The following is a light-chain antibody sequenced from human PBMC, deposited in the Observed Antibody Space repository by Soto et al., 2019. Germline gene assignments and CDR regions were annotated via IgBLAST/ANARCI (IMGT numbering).Light chain of an antibody. V-gene: IGKV1-17*03. CDR1: QGISHY. CDR2: DAS. CDR3: LQHNNYPWT. J-gene: IGKJ1*01. Sequence: DIQMTQSPSAMSASVGDRVTITCRASQGISHYLTWFQQKPGKVPKRLIYDASSLQSGVPSRFSGNGSGTGFTLTIISLQPEDSATYYCLQHNNYPWTFGHGTRVEIK.